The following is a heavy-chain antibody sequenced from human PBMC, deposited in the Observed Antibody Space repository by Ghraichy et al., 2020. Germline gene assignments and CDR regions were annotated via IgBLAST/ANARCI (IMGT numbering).Heavy chain of an antibody. V-gene: IGHV3-23*01. CDR3: AKGLACSSTSCYLYYYYGMDV. Sequence: GGSLRLSCAASGFTFSSYAMSWVRQAPGKGLEWVSAISGSGGSTYYADSVKGRFTISRDNSKNTLYLQMNSLRAEDTAVYYCAKGLACSSTSCYLYYYYGMDVWGRGTTVTVSS. J-gene: IGHJ6*02. D-gene: IGHD2-2*01. CDR2: ISGSGGST. CDR1: GFTFSSYA.